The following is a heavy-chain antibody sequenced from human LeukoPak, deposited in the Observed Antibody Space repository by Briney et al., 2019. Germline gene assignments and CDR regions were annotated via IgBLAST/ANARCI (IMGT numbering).Heavy chain of an antibody. D-gene: IGHD3-10*01. V-gene: IGHV3-66*01. CDR1: GFTVNSKY. Sequence: PGGSLRLSCAASGFTVNSKYMSWVRQAPGKGLEWVSVIYSGGSTYYADSVKGRSTISRDDSKNTLHLQMNSLRAEDTAVYYCASDQSYYGLGLGYWGQGTLVTASS. J-gene: IGHJ4*02. CDR3: ASDQSYYGLGLGY. CDR2: IYSGGST.